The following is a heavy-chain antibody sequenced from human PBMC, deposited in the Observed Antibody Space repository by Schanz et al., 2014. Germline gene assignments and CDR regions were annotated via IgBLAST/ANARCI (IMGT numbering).Heavy chain of an antibody. V-gene: IGHV3-23*04. CDR1: GFSFSSYA. CDR3: ARKVVATIGGYYDN. CDR2: ISGSGAST. D-gene: IGHD5-12*01. Sequence: EVQLVESGGDLVQPGGSLRLSCSASGFSFSSYAINWVRQAPGKGLEWVSGISGSGASTYYADSVRGRFTISRDNAENTLFLQMNSLRAEDTAVYYCARKVVATIGGYYDNWGQGTLVIVSS. J-gene: IGHJ4*02.